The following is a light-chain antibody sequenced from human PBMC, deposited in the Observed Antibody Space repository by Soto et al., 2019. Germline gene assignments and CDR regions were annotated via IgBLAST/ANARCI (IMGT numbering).Light chain of an antibody. V-gene: IGLV2-14*01. CDR1: SSDVGGYND. CDR2: DVS. J-gene: IGLJ2*01. Sequence: QSALTQPASVSGSPGQSITISCTGTSSDVGGYNDVSWYQQHPGKAPKLMNYDVSSRPSGVCNRFSGSKSGNTPSLTSSGLQDEDDAYYYCSSYTSNSTLVFGGGTKLTVL. CDR3: SSYTSNSTLV.